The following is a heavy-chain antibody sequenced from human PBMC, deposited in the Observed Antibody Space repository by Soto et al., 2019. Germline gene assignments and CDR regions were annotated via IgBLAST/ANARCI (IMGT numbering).Heavy chain of an antibody. CDR3: ARTTYSDY. Sequence: LRLSCVASGFTFSSYWMSWVRQAPGKGLEWVANIKHSGSEKNYVDSVKGRFTISRDNAKNSLYLQMNSLRAEDTAVYYCARTTYSDYWGQGTLVTVSS. CDR2: IKHSGSEK. J-gene: IGHJ4*02. V-gene: IGHV3-7*01. CDR1: GFTFSSYW.